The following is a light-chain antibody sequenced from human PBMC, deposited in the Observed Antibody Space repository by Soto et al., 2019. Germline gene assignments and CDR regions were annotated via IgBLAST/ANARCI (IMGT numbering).Light chain of an antibody. Sequence: EIVLTQSPCTLSLAAGERATLSCRASHSVSNNYLAWYQQKPGQAPRLLIYDASNRATGIPARFSGSGSGTDFTLTISSLEPEDFAVYYCQQRSNWPPITFGQGTRLEI. J-gene: IGKJ5*01. CDR1: HSVSNNY. CDR2: DAS. V-gene: IGKV3-11*01. CDR3: QQRSNWPPIT.